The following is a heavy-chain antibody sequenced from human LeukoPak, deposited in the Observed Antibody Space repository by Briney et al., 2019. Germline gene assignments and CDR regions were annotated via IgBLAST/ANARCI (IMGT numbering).Heavy chain of an antibody. CDR2: VNPNRGDT. CDR1: GYTFTSYD. CDR3: ARDLGYYDSSGYYYKPPLDY. Sequence: VASVKVSCKASGYTFTSYDIHRVRQATGQGLEWMGRVNPNRGDTDYAQKFQGRVTMTTDTSTSTAYMELRSLRSDDTAVYYCARDLGYYDSSGYYYKPPLDYWGQGTLVTVSS. J-gene: IGHJ4*02. V-gene: IGHV1-8*01. D-gene: IGHD3-22*01.